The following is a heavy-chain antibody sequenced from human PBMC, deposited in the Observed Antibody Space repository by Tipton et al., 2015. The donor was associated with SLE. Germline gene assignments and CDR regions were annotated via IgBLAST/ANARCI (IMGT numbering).Heavy chain of an antibody. Sequence: TLSLTCTVSGGSISSYYWSWIRQPPGKGLEWIGSIYYSGSTYYNPSLKSRVTISVDTSKNQFSLKLSSVTAADTAVYYCARLGYCTNGVCHAEYFQHWGQGTLVTVSS. V-gene: IGHV4-59*12. D-gene: IGHD2-8*01. CDR2: IYYSGST. CDR1: GGSISSYY. J-gene: IGHJ1*01. CDR3: ARLGYCTNGVCHAEYFQH.